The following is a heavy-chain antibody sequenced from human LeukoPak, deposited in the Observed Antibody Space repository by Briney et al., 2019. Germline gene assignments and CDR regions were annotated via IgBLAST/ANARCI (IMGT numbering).Heavy chain of an antibody. Sequence: GGSLRLSCAASGFTFSSSWMTWVRQAPGKGLEWVANIKHDGSETNYVDSVKGRFTISRDNAKNSLHLQMNSLRVEDTAVYYCAKNGGPHGMDVWGQGTTVTVSS. CDR3: AKNGGPHGMDV. J-gene: IGHJ6*02. CDR1: GFTFSSSW. CDR2: IKHDGSET. V-gene: IGHV3-7*02. D-gene: IGHD3-16*01.